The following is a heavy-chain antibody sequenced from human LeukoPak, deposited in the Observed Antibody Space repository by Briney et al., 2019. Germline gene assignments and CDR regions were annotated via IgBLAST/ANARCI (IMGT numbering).Heavy chain of an antibody. V-gene: IGHV4-34*01. D-gene: IGHD5-18*01. CDR3: ARDTAMVTGFDY. J-gene: IGHJ4*02. CDR1: GGSFSGYY. Sequence: PSETLSLTCAVYGGSFSGYYWSWIRQPPGKGLEWIGEINHSGSTNYNPSLKSRVTISVDTSKNQFSLKLSSVTAADTAVYYCARDTAMVTGFDYWGQGTLVTVSS. CDR2: INHSGST.